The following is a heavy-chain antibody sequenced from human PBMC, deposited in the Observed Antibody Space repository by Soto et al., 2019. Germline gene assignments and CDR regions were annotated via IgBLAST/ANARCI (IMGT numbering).Heavy chain of an antibody. CDR1: GYTFTSYD. J-gene: IGHJ6*03. V-gene: IGHV1-8*01. CDR2: MNPNSGNT. Sequence: QVQLVQSGAEVKKPGASVKVSCKASGYTFTSYDINWVRQATGQGLEWMGWMNPNSGNTGYAQKFQGRVTVTRNTSISTAYMELSSVRSEDTAVYYCARATYYDFWSGYYMMMRFSSDYYYYYMDVWGKGTTVTVSS. CDR3: ARATYYDFWSGYYMMMRFSSDYYYYYMDV. D-gene: IGHD3-3*01.